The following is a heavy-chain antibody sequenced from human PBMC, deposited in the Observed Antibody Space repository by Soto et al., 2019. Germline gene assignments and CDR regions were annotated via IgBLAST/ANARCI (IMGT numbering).Heavy chain of an antibody. CDR1: GGSISSGGYY. Sequence: SETLSLTCTVSGGSISSGGYYWSWIRQHPGKGLEWIGYIYYSGSTYYNPSLQTRVTISLDKSKSQFSLKLNSVTAADSAMYFCARLEGLATISYYFDCRGQGARVTVAS. D-gene: IGHD3-9*01. V-gene: IGHV4-31*03. CDR3: ARLEGLATISYYFDC. CDR2: IYYSGST. J-gene: IGHJ4*02.